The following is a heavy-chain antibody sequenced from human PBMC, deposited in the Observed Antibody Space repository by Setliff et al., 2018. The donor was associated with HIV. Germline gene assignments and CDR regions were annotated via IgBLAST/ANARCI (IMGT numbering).Heavy chain of an antibody. J-gene: IGHJ3*01. Sequence: LSLTCAVYGGSFSGYDWSWIRQPPGKGLEWIGEINHSGGTNYNPSLKSRVTMSIDTSKNQFSLNVSSVTAADTAVYYCARGWGHDGFDFWGQGTMVTVSS. D-gene: IGHD7-27*01. CDR1: GGSFSGYD. CDR3: ARGWGHDGFDF. V-gene: IGHV4-34*01. CDR2: INHSGGT.